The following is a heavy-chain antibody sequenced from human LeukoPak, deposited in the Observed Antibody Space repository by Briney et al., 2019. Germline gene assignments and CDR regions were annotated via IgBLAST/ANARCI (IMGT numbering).Heavy chain of an antibody. J-gene: IGHJ4*02. CDR3: ARDWYSYGFDY. Sequence: SETLSLTCTVSGVSISSWGYYWIWIRQHPGKGLEWIGYIYYSGSTYYNPSLKSRVTISVDTSKNQFSLKLSSVTAADTAVYYCARDWYSYGFDYWGQGTLVTVSS. CDR1: GVSISSWGYY. CDR2: IYYSGST. D-gene: IGHD5-18*01. V-gene: IGHV4-31*03.